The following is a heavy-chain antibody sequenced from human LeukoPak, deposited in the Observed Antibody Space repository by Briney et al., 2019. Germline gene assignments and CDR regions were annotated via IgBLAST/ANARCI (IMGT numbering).Heavy chain of an antibody. CDR2: ISYDGSNK. CDR1: GFTFSSYA. Sequence: GGSLRLSCAASGFTFSSYAMHWVRQSPGKGLEWVAVISYDGSNKYYADSVKGRFTISRDNSKNTLYLQMNRLRAEDTAVYFCARTRWWLGGLFDYWGQGTLVTVSS. V-gene: IGHV3-30-3*01. CDR3: ARTRWWLGGLFDY. J-gene: IGHJ4*02. D-gene: IGHD6-19*01.